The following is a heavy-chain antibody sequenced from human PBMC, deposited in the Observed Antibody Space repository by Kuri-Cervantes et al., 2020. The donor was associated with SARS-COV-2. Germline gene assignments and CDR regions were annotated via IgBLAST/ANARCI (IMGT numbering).Heavy chain of an antibody. D-gene: IGHD2-21*01. V-gene: IGHV3-30-3*01. J-gene: IGHJ4*02. CDR3: ARDRVGVHDS. CDR1: GFTFSRYA. CDR2: ISYDGSNK. Sequence: GESLKISCAASGFTFSRYAMHWVRQAPGKGLEWVAVISYDGSNKDYTASGKGRFTISRDNSQNTLHLQMKSLRTEDTALYYCARDRVGVHDSWGQGTLVTVSS.